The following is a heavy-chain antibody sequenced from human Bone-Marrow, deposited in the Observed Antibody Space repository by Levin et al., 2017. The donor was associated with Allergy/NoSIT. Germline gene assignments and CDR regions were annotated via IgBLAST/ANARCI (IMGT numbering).Heavy chain of an antibody. CDR1: EFTFSSFA. J-gene: IGHJ4*02. D-gene: IGHD1-1*01. CDR3: AKSGEANVQPLGGFDH. Sequence: GGSLRLSCTASEFTFSSFAMSWVRQAPGKRLEWVSTISGGGGTTFYADSVKGRFSVSRDNSRNTVSLQLSSLRAEDTAIYYCAKSGEANVQPLGGFDHWGQGTLVTVSS. CDR2: ISGGGGTT. V-gene: IGHV3-23*01.